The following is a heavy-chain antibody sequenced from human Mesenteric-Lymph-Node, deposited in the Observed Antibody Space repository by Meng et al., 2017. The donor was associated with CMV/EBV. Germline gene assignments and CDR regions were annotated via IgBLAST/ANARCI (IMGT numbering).Heavy chain of an antibody. J-gene: IGHJ5*02. CDR1: GGSFSGYY. Sequence: CAVYGGSFSGYYWSWIRQPPGKGLEWIGHIYHSGTTYYNPSLKNRVAISVDRFKNKFFLKLSSVTAADTAVYYCAGYSSGWGRWFDPWGQGTLVTVSS. CDR3: AGYSSGWGRWFDP. D-gene: IGHD6-19*01. CDR2: IYHSGTT. V-gene: IGHV4-34*10.